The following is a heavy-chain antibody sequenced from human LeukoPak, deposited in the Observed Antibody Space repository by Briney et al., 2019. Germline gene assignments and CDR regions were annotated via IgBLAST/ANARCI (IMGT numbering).Heavy chain of an antibody. CDR2: ISGSGGST. CDR3: AKDGYSSGWSREDGMDV. CDR1: GFTFSSYA. V-gene: IGHV3-23*01. J-gene: IGHJ6*02. D-gene: IGHD6-19*01. Sequence: PGGSLRLSCAASGFTFSSYAMSWVRQAPWKGLEWVSAISGSGGSTYYADSVKGRFTISRDNSKNTLYLQMNSLRAEDTAVYYCAKDGYSSGWSREDGMDVWGQGTTVTVSS.